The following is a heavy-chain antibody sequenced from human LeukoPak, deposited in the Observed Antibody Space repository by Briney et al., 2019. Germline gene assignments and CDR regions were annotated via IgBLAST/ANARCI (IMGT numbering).Heavy chain of an antibody. D-gene: IGHD5-18*01. Sequence: GGSLRLSCAVSGFSVSTNYMAWVRQAPGKGLEWVSVIYTEGNTYYTDSVKGRFTTSRDNAENSLYLQMNSLRVEDTAFYYCARDLAYSRLDYWGQGMLVTVSS. CDR1: GFSVSTNY. CDR2: IYTEGNT. V-gene: IGHV3-53*01. J-gene: IGHJ4*02. CDR3: ARDLAYSRLDY.